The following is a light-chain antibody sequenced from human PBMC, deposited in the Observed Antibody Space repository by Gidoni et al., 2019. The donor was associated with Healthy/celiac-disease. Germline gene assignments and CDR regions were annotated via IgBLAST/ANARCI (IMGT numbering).Light chain of an antibody. CDR3: QQSYSTPGFT. CDR2: AAS. Sequence: SVGDRVTITCRASQSISSYLNWYQQKPGKAPKLLIYAASSLQSGVPSRFSGSGSGTDFTLTISSLQPEDFATYYCQQSYSTPGFTFGPGTKVDIK. J-gene: IGKJ3*01. CDR1: QSISSY. V-gene: IGKV1-39*01.